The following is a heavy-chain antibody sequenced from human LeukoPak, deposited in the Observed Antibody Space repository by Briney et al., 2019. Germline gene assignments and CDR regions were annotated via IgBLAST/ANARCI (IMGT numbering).Heavy chain of an antibody. V-gene: IGHV4-34*01. CDR2: INHSGST. CDR1: GGSFSGYY. CDR3: ARGGPTVVTHPIDY. J-gene: IGHJ4*02. Sequence: PSETLSLTCAVYGGSFSGYYWSWIRQPPGKGLEWIGEINHSGSTNYNPSLKSRVTISVDTSKNQFSLKLSSVTAADTAVYYRARGGPTVVTHPIDYWGQGTLVTVSS. D-gene: IGHD4-23*01.